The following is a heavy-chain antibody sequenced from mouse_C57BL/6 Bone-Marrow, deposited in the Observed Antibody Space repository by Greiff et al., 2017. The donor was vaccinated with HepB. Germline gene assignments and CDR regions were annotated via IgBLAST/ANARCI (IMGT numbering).Heavy chain of an antibody. D-gene: IGHD3-3*01. CDR3: AKRGRDYAMDY. V-gene: IGHV2-3*01. CDR1: GFSLTSYG. J-gene: IGHJ4*01. Sequence: QVQLQQSGPGLVAPSQTLSITCTASGFSLTSYGVSWVRQPPGKGLEWLGVIWGDGSTNYHSALISRLSISNDNSTSQAFLKLNSLQTDDTATYYCAKRGRDYAMDYWGQGTSVTVSS. CDR2: IWGDGST.